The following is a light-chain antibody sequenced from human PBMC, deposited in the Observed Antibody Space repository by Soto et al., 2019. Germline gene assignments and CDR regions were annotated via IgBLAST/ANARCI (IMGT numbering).Light chain of an antibody. Sequence: DIQMTQSPSSLSATVGDGATITCQASQDIRKYLNWYQQKPGKAPKLLIYDASNWETGVPSRFSGSGSGTDFSLSINSLQPEDIATYYCQQYSTYSWTFGQGTKVDIK. CDR1: QDIRKY. CDR2: DAS. CDR3: QQYSTYSWT. V-gene: IGKV1-33*01. J-gene: IGKJ1*01.